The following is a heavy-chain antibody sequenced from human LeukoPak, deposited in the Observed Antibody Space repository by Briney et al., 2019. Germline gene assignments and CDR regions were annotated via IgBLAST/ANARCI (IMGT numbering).Heavy chain of an antibody. CDR3: ARAGYGRSPAIDP. J-gene: IGHJ5*02. Sequence: ASVKVSCEAPGGTFISYAISWVRQAPGQGLEWMGGIIPIFGTANYAQKFQGRVTITKDESKSTAYMELSSLRSEDTAVYYCARAGYGRSPAIDPWGQGTLVTVSS. CDR2: IIPIFGTA. CDR1: GGTFISYA. V-gene: IGHV1-69*05. D-gene: IGHD5-12*01.